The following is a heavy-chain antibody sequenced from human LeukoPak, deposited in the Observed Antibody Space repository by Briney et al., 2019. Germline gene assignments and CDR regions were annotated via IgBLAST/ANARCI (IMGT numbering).Heavy chain of an antibody. CDR2: INTDGSST. CDR1: GFTFSSYW. J-gene: IGHJ4*02. CDR3: AREVIYGGNPLDY. Sequence: GGSLRLSCAASGFTFSSYWMHWVRQAPGRGLVWVSRINTDGSSTSYADSVKGRFTISRDNAKNTLYLQMNSLRAEDTAVYYCAREVIYGGNPLDYWGQGTLVTVSS. V-gene: IGHV3-74*01. D-gene: IGHD4-23*01.